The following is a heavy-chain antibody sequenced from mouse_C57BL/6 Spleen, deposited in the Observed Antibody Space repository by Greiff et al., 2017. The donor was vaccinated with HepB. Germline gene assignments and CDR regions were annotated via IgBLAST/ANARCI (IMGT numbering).Heavy chain of an antibody. V-gene: IGHV2-2*01. CDR1: GFSLTSYG. Sequence: VQVVESGPGLVQPSQSLSITCTVSGFSLTSYGVHWVRQSPGKGLEWLGVIWSGGSTDYNAAFISRLSISKDNSKSQVFFKMNSLQADDTAIYYCARSYYGSSPHYYAMDYWGQGTSVTVSS. J-gene: IGHJ4*01. D-gene: IGHD1-1*01. CDR3: ARSYYGSSPHYYAMDY. CDR2: IWSGGST.